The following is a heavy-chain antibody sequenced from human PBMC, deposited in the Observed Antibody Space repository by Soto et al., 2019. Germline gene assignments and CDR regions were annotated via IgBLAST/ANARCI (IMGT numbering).Heavy chain of an antibody. CDR3: ARHRAPMVRGVISNWFDP. J-gene: IGHJ5*02. CDR2: IYYSGST. Sequence: SETLSLTCTVSGGSISSSSYYWGWIRQPPGKGLEWIGSIYYSGSTYYNPSLKSRVTISVDTSKNQFSLKLSSVTAADTAVYYCARHRAPMVRGVISNWFDPWGQGTLVTVSS. CDR1: GGSISSSSYY. V-gene: IGHV4-39*01. D-gene: IGHD3-10*01.